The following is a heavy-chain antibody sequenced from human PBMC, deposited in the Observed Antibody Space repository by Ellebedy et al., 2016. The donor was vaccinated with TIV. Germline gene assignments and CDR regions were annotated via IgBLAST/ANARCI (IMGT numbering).Heavy chain of an antibody. CDR3: ARDVSLWFGELSGANYFDY. V-gene: IGHV1-46*01. Sequence: ASVKVSCKASGYTFTSYYMHWVRQAPGQGLEWMGIINPSGGSTRYAQKFQGRVTMTRDTSTSTVYMELSSLRSEDTAVYYCARDVSLWFGELSGANYFDYWGQGTLVTVSS. CDR2: INPSGGST. J-gene: IGHJ4*02. CDR1: GYTFTSYY. D-gene: IGHD3-10*01.